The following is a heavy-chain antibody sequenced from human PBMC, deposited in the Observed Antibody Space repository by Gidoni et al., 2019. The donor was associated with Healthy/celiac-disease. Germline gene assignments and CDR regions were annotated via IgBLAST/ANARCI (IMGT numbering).Heavy chain of an antibody. V-gene: IGHV4-39*07. Sequence: QLQLQESGPGLVKPSETLSLTCTVSGGSISSSSYSWGWIRQPPGKGLEWIGSIYYSGSTYYNPSLKSRVTISVDTSKNQFSLKLSSVTAADTAVYYCARESPWAWTVTTGEGWFDPWGQGTLVTVSS. CDR3: ARESPWAWTVTTGEGWFDP. J-gene: IGHJ5*02. CDR1: GGSISSSSYS. CDR2: IYYSGST. D-gene: IGHD4-17*01.